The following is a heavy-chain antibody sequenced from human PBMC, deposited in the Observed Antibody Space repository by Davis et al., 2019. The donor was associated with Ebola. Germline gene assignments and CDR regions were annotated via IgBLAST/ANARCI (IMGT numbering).Heavy chain of an antibody. CDR1: GFTFSSYS. J-gene: IGHJ4*02. V-gene: IGHV3-21*01. CDR2: ISSSSSYI. CDR3: ARGPYSYSWNYFDY. Sequence: GESLKISCAASGFTFSSYSMNWVRQAPGKGLEWVSSISSSSSYIYYADSVKGRFTISRDSAKNSLYLQMNSLRAEDTAVYYCARGPYSYSWNYFDYWGQGTLVTVSS. D-gene: IGHD5-18*01.